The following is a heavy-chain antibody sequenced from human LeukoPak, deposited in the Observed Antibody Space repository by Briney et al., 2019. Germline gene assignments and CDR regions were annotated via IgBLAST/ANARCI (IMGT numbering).Heavy chain of an antibody. CDR1: GYTFTGYF. D-gene: IGHD3-10*01. CDR3: ARDLEGYHYGSGNYPQ. CDR2: INPNSGAT. V-gene: IGHV1-2*02. J-gene: IGHJ4*02. Sequence: ASVKVSCKASGYTFTGYFIHWVRQAPGQGLEWMGWINPNSGATNYAQRFQGRATMTRDTSISTAYMELSSLRSDDTAVYYCARDLEGYHYGSGNYPQWGQGTLITVSS.